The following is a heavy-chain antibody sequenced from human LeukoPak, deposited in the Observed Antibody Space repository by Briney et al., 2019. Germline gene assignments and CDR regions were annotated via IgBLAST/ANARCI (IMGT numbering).Heavy chain of an antibody. CDR3: TRGYSGVGIYAFDV. CDR1: GFTFSAYA. Sequence: PGGSLRLSCSASGFTFSAYAMYWVRQAPGKGLEWLAAISYDGSNSFSADSVKGRFTISRDNSKNSLYLQMNSLKTEDTALYRCTRGYSGVGIYAFDVWGQGTMVTVSS. D-gene: IGHD6-19*01. J-gene: IGHJ3*01. CDR2: ISYDGSNS. V-gene: IGHV3-30-3*01.